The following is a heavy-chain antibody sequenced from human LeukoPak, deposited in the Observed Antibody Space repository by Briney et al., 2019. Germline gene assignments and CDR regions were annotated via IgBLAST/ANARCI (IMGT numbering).Heavy chain of an antibody. CDR1: GFTFGDYA. J-gene: IGHJ4*02. D-gene: IGHD3-3*01. CDR2: IRSKAYGGTT. CDR3: TRRYYDFWSGYPDDY. Sequence: GGSLRLSCTASGFTFGDYAMSWFRQAPGKGLEWVGFIRSKAYGGTTEYAASVKGRFTFSRDDSKSIAYLQMNSLKTEDTAVYYCTRRYYDFWSGYPDDYWGQGTLVTVSS. V-gene: IGHV3-49*03.